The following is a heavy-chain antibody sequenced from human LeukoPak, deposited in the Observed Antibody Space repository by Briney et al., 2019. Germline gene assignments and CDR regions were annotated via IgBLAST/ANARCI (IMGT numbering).Heavy chain of an antibody. V-gene: IGHV4-59*08. D-gene: IGHD6-19*01. J-gene: IGHJ4*02. CDR1: GGSISSYY. CDR3: ARSMGIAVADTDY. Sequence: SETLSLTCTVSGGSISSYYWSWIRQPPGKGLEWIGYIYYSGSTNYNPSLKSRVTISVDTSKNQFSLKLSSVTAADTAVYYCARSMGIAVADTDYWGQGTLVTVSS. CDR2: IYYSGST.